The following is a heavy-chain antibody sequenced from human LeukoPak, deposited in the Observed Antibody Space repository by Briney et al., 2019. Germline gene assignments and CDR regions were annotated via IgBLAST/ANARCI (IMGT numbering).Heavy chain of an antibody. Sequence: GASVKVSCKASGYSFTDYYMHWVRQAPGQGLEWMGWISAYNGNTNYAQKLQGRVTMTTDTSTSTAYMELRSLRSDDTAVYYCARDHVGIAVAGTIFDYWGQGTLVTVSS. CDR3: ARDHVGIAVAGTIFDY. CDR2: ISAYNGNT. D-gene: IGHD6-19*01. CDR1: GYSFTDYY. V-gene: IGHV1-18*01. J-gene: IGHJ4*02.